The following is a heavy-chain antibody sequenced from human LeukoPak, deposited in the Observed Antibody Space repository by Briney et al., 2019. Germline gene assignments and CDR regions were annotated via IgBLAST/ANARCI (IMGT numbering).Heavy chain of an antibody. V-gene: IGHV3-23*01. CDR1: GFTFSSYA. CDR2: ISGSGGST. CDR3: AKGDGSGLFGY. J-gene: IGHJ4*02. D-gene: IGHD6-19*01. Sequence: GGSLRLSCAASGFTFSSYAMSWVRQAPGKGLEWVSAISGSGGSTYYADTVKGRYTISRDNSKNTLYLEMNSLRAEDRAVYYCAKGDGSGLFGYWGQGTLVTVSS.